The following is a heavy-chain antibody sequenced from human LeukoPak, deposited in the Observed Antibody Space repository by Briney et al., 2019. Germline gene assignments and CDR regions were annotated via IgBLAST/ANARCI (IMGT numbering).Heavy chain of an antibody. CDR3: TSSPSIAATGTKWGFEY. CDR2: IRSKANSYAT. V-gene: IGHV3-73*01. CDR1: GFTFSGSA. Sequence: GGSLRLSCAASGFTFSGSAIHWVRRASGKGLEWVGRIRSKANSYATAYAASVEGRFTISRDDSKNTAYLQINSLKTEDTAVYYCTSSPSIAATGTKWGFEYWGQGTLVTVSS. J-gene: IGHJ4*02. D-gene: IGHD6-13*01.